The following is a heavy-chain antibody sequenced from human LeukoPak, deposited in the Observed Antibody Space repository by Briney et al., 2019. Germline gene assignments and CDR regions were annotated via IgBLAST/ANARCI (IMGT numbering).Heavy chain of an antibody. CDR2: IYHSGST. CDR3: ARDLARSLDY. Sequence: SETLSLTCTVSGGSISSGGYYWSWIRQPPGKGLEWIGYIYHSGSTYYNPSLKSRVTISVDRSKNQFSLKLSSVTAADTAVYYCARDLARSLDYWGQGTLVTVSS. D-gene: IGHD3-3*02. V-gene: IGHV4-30-2*01. CDR1: GGSISSGGYY. J-gene: IGHJ4*02.